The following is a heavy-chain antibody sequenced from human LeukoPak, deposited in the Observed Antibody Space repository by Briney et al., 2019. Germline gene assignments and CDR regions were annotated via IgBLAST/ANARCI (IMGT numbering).Heavy chain of an antibody. CDR3: ARRIVYSSSSNWFDP. Sequence: SETLSLTCTVSGDSISSYYWSWIRQPPGKGLEWIGYIYTSGSTNYNPPLKSRVTISVDTSKNQFSLKLSSVTAADTAVYYCARRIVYSSSSNWFDPWGQGTLVTVSS. V-gene: IGHV4-4*09. J-gene: IGHJ5*02. D-gene: IGHD6-6*01. CDR1: GDSISSYY. CDR2: IYTSGST.